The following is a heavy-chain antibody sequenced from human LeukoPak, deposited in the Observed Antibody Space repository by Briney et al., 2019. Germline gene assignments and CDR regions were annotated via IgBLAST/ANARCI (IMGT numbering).Heavy chain of an antibody. Sequence: GGSLRLSCAASGFTFSSYWMHWVRHVPGKGLVWVSRINSDGNNTTYADSVRGRFTISRDDAKNTLYLQMNSLRAEDTAEYFCARDSASYSSISWFDPWGQGTLVTVSS. V-gene: IGHV3-74*03. CDR1: GFTFSSYW. CDR3: ARDSASYSSISWFDP. D-gene: IGHD6-13*01. J-gene: IGHJ5*02. CDR2: INSDGNNT.